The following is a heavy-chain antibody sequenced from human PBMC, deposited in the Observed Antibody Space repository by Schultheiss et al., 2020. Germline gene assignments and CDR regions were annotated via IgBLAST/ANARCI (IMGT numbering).Heavy chain of an antibody. D-gene: IGHD6-6*01. Sequence: SVKVSCKASGGTFSSYAISWVRQAPGQGLEWMGGIIPIFGTANYAQKFQGRVTITADESTSTAYMELSSLRSEDTAVYYCAREGIAARPDYYYGMDVWGQGTTVTVSS. CDR2: IIPIFGTA. V-gene: IGHV1-69*13. J-gene: IGHJ6*02. CDR3: AREGIAARPDYYYGMDV. CDR1: GGTFSSYA.